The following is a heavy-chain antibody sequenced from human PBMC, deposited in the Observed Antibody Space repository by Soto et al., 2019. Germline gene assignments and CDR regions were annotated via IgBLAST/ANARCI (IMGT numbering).Heavy chain of an antibody. CDR3: AKSATVPAAIAY. D-gene: IGHD2-2*02. J-gene: IGHJ4*02. Sequence: QVQLVQSGAEVKKPGASVKVSCKASGYTFTSYAMHWVRQAPGQRLEWMGWINAGNGNTKYSQKFQGRVTITRDTSASTAYMELSSLRSEDTAVFYCAKSATVPAAIAYWGQGTLVTVSS. CDR1: GYTFTSYA. CDR2: INAGNGNT. V-gene: IGHV1-3*01.